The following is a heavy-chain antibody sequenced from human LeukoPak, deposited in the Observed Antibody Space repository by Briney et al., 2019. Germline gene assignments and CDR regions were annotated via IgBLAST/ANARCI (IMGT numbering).Heavy chain of an antibody. Sequence: PGGSLRLSCAASGFTFSSYSMNWVRQAPGKGLEWVSYISSSSSTIYYADSVKGRFTISRDNAKNSLYLQMNSLRAEDTAVYYCARGPPLTTVTNNWFDPWGQGTLVTVSS. CDR2: ISSSSSTI. J-gene: IGHJ5*02. CDR3: ARGPPLTTVTNNWFDP. V-gene: IGHV3-48*01. CDR1: GFTFSSYS. D-gene: IGHD4-11*01.